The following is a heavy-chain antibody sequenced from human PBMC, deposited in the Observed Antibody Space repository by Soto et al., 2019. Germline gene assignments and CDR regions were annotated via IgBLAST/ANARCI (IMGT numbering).Heavy chain of an antibody. CDR2: ISGNGDLT. V-gene: IGHV3-23*01. CDR3: GKAPPGTSLLSVGS. CDR1: GFTFSFFA. J-gene: IGHJ5*02. D-gene: IGHD1-1*01. Sequence: PGGSLRLSCAASGFTFSFFAMTWVRQAPGKGLEWVSAISGNGDLTLYTDSVKGRFSISRDNSKNTLYLQMSSLRPEDTAIYYWGKAPPGTSLLSVGSWGQGALVTVSS.